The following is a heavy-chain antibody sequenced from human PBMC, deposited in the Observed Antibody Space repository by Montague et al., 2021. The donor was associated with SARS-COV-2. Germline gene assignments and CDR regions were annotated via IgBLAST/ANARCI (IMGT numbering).Heavy chain of an antibody. V-gene: IGHV3-23*01. J-gene: IGHJ4*02. CDR3: AKTEAGYCSGGSCVVDY. Sequence: SLRLSCAASGFTFSIYAMSWVRQAPGKGLEWVSVISGSGGGTYYXDSVKGRFTISRDNFKNTQYLQMNSLRAEDAAVYYCAKTEAGYCSGGSCVVDYWGQGTLVIVSS. CDR2: ISGSGGGT. D-gene: IGHD2-15*01. CDR1: GFTFSIYA.